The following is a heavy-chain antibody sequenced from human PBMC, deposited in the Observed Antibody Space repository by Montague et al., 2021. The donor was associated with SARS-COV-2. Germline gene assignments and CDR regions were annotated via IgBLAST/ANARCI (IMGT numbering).Heavy chain of an antibody. CDR1: GVSVTDYY. V-gene: IGHV4-59*08. CDR2: VLYNKGT. CDR3: VRQPHYDGLNGPLDF. Sequence: SETLSLTCTVSGVSVTDYYWSWIRQPPGKGLEWVGDVLYNKGTNFNPSLKSRVAISVDTSKNQISLRLTSVTAADTASYYCVRQPHYDGLNGPLDFWDQGTLVTVSS. J-gene: IGHJ4*02. D-gene: IGHD3-9*01.